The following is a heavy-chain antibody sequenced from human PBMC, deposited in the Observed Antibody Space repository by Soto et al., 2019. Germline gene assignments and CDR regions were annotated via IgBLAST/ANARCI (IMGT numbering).Heavy chain of an antibody. CDR3: AHGTFGGVIAAGGMDV. D-gene: IGHD3-16*02. V-gene: IGHV2-5*02. J-gene: IGHJ6*02. CDR1: GFSLSTSGVG. CDR2: NYWDDDK. Sequence: QITLKESGPTLVKPTQPLTLTCTFSGFSLSTSGVGVVWIRQPPGKALEWLAVNYWDDDKRYSPSLKSRLTITKDTSKNQVVLTMTNMDPVDKATYYCAHGTFGGVIAAGGMDVWGQGTTVTVSS.